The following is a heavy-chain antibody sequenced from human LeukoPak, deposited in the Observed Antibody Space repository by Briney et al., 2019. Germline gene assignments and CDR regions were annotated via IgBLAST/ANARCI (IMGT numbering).Heavy chain of an antibody. V-gene: IGHV1-3*01. D-gene: IGHD6-13*01. Sequence: ASVKVSCKASGYTFTSYAMHWVRQAPGQRLEWMGWINAGNGNTKYSQKFQGRVTMTRNTSISTAYMELSSLRSEDTAVYYCARVRAAAGPATFDYWGQGTLVTVSS. CDR2: INAGNGNT. CDR1: GYTFTSYA. J-gene: IGHJ4*02. CDR3: ARVRAAAGPATFDY.